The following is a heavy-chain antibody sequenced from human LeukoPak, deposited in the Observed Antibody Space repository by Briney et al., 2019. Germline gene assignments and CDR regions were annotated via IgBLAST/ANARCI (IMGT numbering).Heavy chain of an antibody. CDR3: ARGPKSEWLQNYFDY. J-gene: IGHJ4*02. V-gene: IGHV3-21*06. CDR2: ISSSSTYM. D-gene: IGHD5-12*01. CDR1: SFTFSAYV. Sequence: GGSLRLSCAASSFTFSAYVMHWVRQAPGRGLEWVSSISSSSTYMSYADSVKGRFTVSRDNAENPLCLQMSGLRGEDTAVYYCARGPKSEWLQNYFDYWGQGALVAVSS.